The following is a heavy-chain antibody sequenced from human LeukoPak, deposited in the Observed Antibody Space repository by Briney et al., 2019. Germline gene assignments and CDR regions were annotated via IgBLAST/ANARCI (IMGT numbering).Heavy chain of an antibody. CDR3: ARGGSITNDSTLRYYYMDV. J-gene: IGHJ6*03. V-gene: IGHV3-33*01. CDR2: IWYDGSNK. D-gene: IGHD3-22*01. Sequence: GGSLRLSCAASGFTFSSYGMHWVRQAPGKGLEWVAVIWYDGSNKYYADSVKGRFTISRDNSKNTLYLQMNSLRAEDTAVYYCARGGSITNDSTLRYYYMDVWGKGTTVTVSS. CDR1: GFTFSSYG.